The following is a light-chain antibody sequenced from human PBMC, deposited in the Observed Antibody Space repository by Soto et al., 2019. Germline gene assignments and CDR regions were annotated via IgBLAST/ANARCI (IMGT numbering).Light chain of an antibody. V-gene: IGKV3-20*01. CDR3: QQYGNSPIT. CDR2: GTS. CDR1: QSVSSSY. Sequence: IVLTHSPGTLSLSPVERATLSCRASQSVSSSYLAWYQQKPGQAPRLLIYGTSSRATGIPDRFSGSGSGTDFTLTISRLEPEDFAVYYCQQYGNSPITFGQGTRLEIK. J-gene: IGKJ5*01.